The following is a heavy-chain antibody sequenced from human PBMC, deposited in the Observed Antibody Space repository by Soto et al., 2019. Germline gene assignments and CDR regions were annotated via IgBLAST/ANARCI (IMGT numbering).Heavy chain of an antibody. CDR2: ITRDGSNK. Sequence: QVQLVESGGGVVQPGRSLRLSCAASGFTFSAYGMHWVRQAPGKGLEWVAIITRDGSNKFYADSVKGRFTISRDNSKNTLYLQMISLRTEDTAVYYCARDPWIRQSTGWFYSFDYWGQGTLVTVSS. CDR1: GFTFSAYG. D-gene: IGHD6-19*01. CDR3: ARDPWIRQSTGWFYSFDY. V-gene: IGHV3-30*03. J-gene: IGHJ4*02.